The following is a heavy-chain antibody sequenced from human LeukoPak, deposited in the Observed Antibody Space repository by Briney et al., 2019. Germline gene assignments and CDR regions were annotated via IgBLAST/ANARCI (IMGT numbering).Heavy chain of an antibody. Sequence: SETLSLTCTVSGGSISSSSYYWGWIRQPPGKGLEWIGSIYYSGSTYYNPSLKSRVTISVDTSKNQFSLKLSSVTAADTAVYYCAPDLGYCSGGSCYSGSYWGQGTLVTVSS. CDR2: IYYSGST. D-gene: IGHD2-15*01. CDR1: GGSISSSSYY. CDR3: APDLGYCSGGSCYSGSY. V-gene: IGHV4-39*07. J-gene: IGHJ4*02.